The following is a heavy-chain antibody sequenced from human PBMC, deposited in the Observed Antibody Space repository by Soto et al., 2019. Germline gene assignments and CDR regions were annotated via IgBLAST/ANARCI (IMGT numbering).Heavy chain of an antibody. D-gene: IGHD3-16*02. J-gene: IGHJ5*02. CDR3: ARTTSYYDYVWGSYRSSNWFDP. Sequence: SETLSLTCTVSGGSISSGDYYWSWIRQPPGKGLEWIGYIYYSGSTNYNPSLKSRVTISVDTSKNQFSLKLSSVTAADTAVYYCARTTSYYDYVWGSYRSSNWFDPWGQGTLVTVSS. V-gene: IGHV4-30-4*01. CDR2: IYYSGST. CDR1: GGSISSGDYY.